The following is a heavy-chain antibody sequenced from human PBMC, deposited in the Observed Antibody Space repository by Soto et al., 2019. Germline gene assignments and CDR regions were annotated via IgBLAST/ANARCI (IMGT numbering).Heavy chain of an antibody. J-gene: IGHJ5*02. CDR2: IYHSGST. Sequence: QVQLQESGPGLVKPSETLSLTCTVSGGSVSSGSYHWGWIRQPPGKGLEWIGYIYHSGSTNYNPSLKSRVTISVDTSKNQFSLSLTSVTAADTPVYYCARLSAAWFDPWGQGTLVTVAS. V-gene: IGHV4-61*01. D-gene: IGHD6-19*01. CDR1: GGSVSSGSYH. CDR3: ARLSAAWFDP.